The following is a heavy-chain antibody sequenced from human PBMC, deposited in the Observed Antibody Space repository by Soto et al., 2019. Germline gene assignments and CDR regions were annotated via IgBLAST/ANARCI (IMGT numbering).Heavy chain of an antibody. CDR1: GFTFSSYT. Sequence: GGSLRLSCAASGFTFSSYTMHWVRQTPGKGLERVAVISHDGSDKYYADSVKGRFTISRDNSKNTLYLQMNSLRREDTSVYYCARKYSLAVVAPGYWGQGILVTVSS. V-gene: IGHV3-30*04. D-gene: IGHD3-22*01. J-gene: IGHJ4*02. CDR2: ISHDGSDK. CDR3: ARKYSLAVVAPGY.